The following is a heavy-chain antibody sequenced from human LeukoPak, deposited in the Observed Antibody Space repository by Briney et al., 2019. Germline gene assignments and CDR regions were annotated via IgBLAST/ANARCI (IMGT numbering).Heavy chain of an antibody. CDR1: GFTFSRYW. D-gene: IGHD6-25*01. J-gene: IGHJ4*02. Sequence: GGSLRLSCAASGFTFSRYWMDWVRQAPGKGLVWVSRIKSDGSVTTYADSVKGRFTISRDNAKNTLYLQMNSLRAEDTAVYYCAKADGSGWGQGAPVTVS. CDR2: IKSDGSVT. V-gene: IGHV3-74*01. CDR3: AKADGSG.